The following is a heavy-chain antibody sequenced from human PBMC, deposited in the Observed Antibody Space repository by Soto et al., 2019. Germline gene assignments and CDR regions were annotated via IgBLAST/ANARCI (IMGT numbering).Heavy chain of an antibody. V-gene: IGHV1-3*01. Sequence: QVQLVQSGAEVKKPGASVKVSCKASGYTITSYAMHWVRQAPGQRLEWMGWINAGNGNTKYSQNFQGRVTLTRDTSASTAYMELSSLRSEDTAVYYCASGREYCCGDCGQPLFDYWGQGTLVTVSS. CDR3: ASGREYCCGDCGQPLFDY. CDR1: GYTITSYA. D-gene: IGHD2-21*02. CDR2: INAGNGNT. J-gene: IGHJ4*02.